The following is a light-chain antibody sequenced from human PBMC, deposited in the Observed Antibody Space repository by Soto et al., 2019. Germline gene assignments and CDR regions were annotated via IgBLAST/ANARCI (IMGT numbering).Light chain of an antibody. J-gene: IGKJ4*01. Sequence: DIVMTQSPDSLSVSLGEGATINCRSSQTVLHSSNNKNYLAWYQQKPGQPPKLLIYWASTRDSGVPDRFSGSGSGTDFTLTISSLLAEDVAVYSCQQYYRTPITFGGGTKVEIE. CDR1: QTVLHSSNNKNY. CDR2: WAS. CDR3: QQYYRTPIT. V-gene: IGKV4-1*01.